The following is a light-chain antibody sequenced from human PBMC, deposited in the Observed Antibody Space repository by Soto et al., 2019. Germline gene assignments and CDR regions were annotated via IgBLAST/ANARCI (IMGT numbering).Light chain of an antibody. CDR2: RAS. Sequence: DIQMTQSPSTLSASVGDRVTITCRASQSISSWLAWYQQKPGKAPNLLIYRASSLESGVPSRFSGSGSGTEFTLTISSLQPDDFATYYCQQYSTYWTFGQGTKLDIK. CDR1: QSISSW. CDR3: QQYSTYWT. V-gene: IGKV1-5*03. J-gene: IGKJ1*01.